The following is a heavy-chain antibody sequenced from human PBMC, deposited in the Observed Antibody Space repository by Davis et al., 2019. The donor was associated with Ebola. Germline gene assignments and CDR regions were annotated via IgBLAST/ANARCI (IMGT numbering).Heavy chain of an antibody. CDR2: ISGSGGST. Sequence: GGSLRLSCAASGFTFSNYAMSWVRQAPGKGLEWVSAISGSGGSTYYADSVKGRFTISRDNSKNTLYLQMNSLRAEDTAVYYCAKRLWFGELTHYYGMDVWGQGTTVTVSS. D-gene: IGHD3-10*01. CDR1: GFTFSNYA. CDR3: AKRLWFGELTHYYGMDV. J-gene: IGHJ6*02. V-gene: IGHV3-23*01.